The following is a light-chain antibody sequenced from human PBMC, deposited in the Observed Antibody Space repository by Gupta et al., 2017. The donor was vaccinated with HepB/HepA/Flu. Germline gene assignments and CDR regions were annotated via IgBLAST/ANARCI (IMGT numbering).Light chain of an antibody. V-gene: IGKV2-28*01. CDR1: QSLLHSNGYNY. CDR3: MQALQTPPMCS. J-gene: IGKJ2*04. Sequence: DIVMTQYPLSLPVTPGEPASISCRSSQSLLHSNGYNYLDWYLQKPGQSPQLLIYLGSNRASGVPDRISGSGSGTDFTLKISRVEAEDVGFYYCMQALQTPPMCSFGQGTKLEIK. CDR2: LGS.